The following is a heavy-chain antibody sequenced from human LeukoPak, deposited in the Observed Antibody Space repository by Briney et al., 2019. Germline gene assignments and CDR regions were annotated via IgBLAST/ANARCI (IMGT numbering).Heavy chain of an antibody. V-gene: IGHV4-34*01. Sequence: SETLSLTCAVYGGSFSGYYWSWIRQPPGKGLEWIGEINHSGSTNYNPSLKSRVTISVDTSKNQFSLKLSSVTAADTAVYYCARLAYCGGDCYTSAFDIWGQGTMVTVSS. CDR3: ARLAYCGGDCYTSAFDI. CDR2: INHSGST. D-gene: IGHD2-21*02. J-gene: IGHJ3*02. CDR1: GGSFSGYY.